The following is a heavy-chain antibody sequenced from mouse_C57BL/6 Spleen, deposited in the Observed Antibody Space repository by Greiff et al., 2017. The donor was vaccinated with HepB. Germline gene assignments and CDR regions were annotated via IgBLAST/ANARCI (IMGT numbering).Heavy chain of an antibody. Sequence: QVHVKQPGAELVKPGASVKLSCKASGYTFTSYWMQWVNQRPGQGLEWIGEIDPSDSYTNYNQKFKGKATLTVDTSSSTAYMQLSSLTSEDSAVYYCARRDYYGSSYGYFDVWGTGTTVTVSS. V-gene: IGHV1-50*01. CDR2: IDPSDSYT. J-gene: IGHJ1*03. D-gene: IGHD1-1*01. CDR3: ARRDYYGSSYGYFDV. CDR1: GYTFTSYW.